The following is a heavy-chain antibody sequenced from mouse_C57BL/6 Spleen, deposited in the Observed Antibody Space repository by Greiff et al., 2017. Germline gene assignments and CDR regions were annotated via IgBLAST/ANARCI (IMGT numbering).Heavy chain of an antibody. CDR1: GYTFTSYW. CDR3: AIEGSNLFAY. D-gene: IGHD1-1*01. J-gene: IGHJ3*01. Sequence: QVQLQQPGAELVKPGASVKVSCKASGYTFTSYWMHWVKQRPGQGLEWIGRIHPSDSDTNYNQKFKGKATLTVDKSASTAYMPLSSLTSEDSAVYYCAIEGSNLFAYWGQGTLVTVSA. V-gene: IGHV1-74*01. CDR2: IHPSDSDT.